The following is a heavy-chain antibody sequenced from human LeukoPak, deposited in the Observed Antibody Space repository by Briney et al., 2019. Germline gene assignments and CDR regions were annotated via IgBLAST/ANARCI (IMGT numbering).Heavy chain of an antibody. J-gene: IGHJ6*02. CDR1: GFTYSSRW. CDR2: INTDGSTT. Sequence: GGSLRLSCVASGFTYSSRWMHWVRQAPGKGLVWVSIINTDGSTTRYADFVEGRFTISRDNARNTLYLEMNSLRVEYTAVYFCARDISRTMDVWGQGTTVTV. V-gene: IGHV3-74*01. CDR3: ARDISRTMDV. D-gene: IGHD2/OR15-2a*01.